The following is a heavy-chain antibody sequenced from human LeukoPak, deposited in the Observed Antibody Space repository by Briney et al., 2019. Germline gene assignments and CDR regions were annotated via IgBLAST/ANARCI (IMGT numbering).Heavy chain of an antibody. V-gene: IGHV4-34*01. CDR1: GGSFSGYY. CDR3: ARFGSSSPLDDY. J-gene: IGHJ4*02. Sequence: SETLSLTCAVYGGSFSGYYWSWIRQPPGKGLEWIGEINHSGSINYNPSPKSRVTISVDTSKNQFSLKLSSVTAADTAVYYCARFGSSSPLDDYWGQGTLVTVSS. D-gene: IGHD2-2*01. CDR2: INHSGSI.